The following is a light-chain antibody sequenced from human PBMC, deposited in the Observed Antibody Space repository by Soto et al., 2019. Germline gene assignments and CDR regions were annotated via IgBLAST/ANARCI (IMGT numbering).Light chain of an antibody. CDR3: QKHNSVPVA. Sequence: IQMTQSPASLSASVGDRVTISCRASEDDGIYLAWYQQTPGTDATILIYSASSLQSGFPSRFSGSGSGTAFTLIISSRQHEEVATDYYQKHNSVPVAFGQGTQLEIK. CDR2: SAS. J-gene: IGKJ5*01. V-gene: IGKV1-27*01. CDR1: EDDGIY.